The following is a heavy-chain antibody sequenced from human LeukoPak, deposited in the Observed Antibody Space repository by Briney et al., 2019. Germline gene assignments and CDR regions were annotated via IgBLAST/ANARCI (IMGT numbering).Heavy chain of an antibody. D-gene: IGHD5-24*01. V-gene: IGHV3-30*01. Sequence: QSGGSLRLSCAASGFTLSGYIMHWVRQAPGKGLEWVALISYDGSDKYQADSVKGRFTISRDNSKNTLYLQMNSLRAEDTAVYYCVRDVHRDDSNRWGQGTLVTVSS. CDR1: GFTLSGYI. J-gene: IGHJ4*02. CDR3: VRDVHRDDSNR. CDR2: ISYDGSDK.